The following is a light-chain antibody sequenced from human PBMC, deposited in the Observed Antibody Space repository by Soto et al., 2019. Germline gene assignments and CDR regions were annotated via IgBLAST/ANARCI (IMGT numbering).Light chain of an antibody. CDR3: AAWDDSLNGRWV. CDR2: SNN. Sequence: QSVLTQPPSASGTPGQRVTISCSGTSFNIGSNTVNWYQQLPGTAPKLLIYSNNQRPSGGPARVSGSMSGTSASLAISGLQSEDEADDYCAAWDDSLNGRWVFGGGTKLTVL. V-gene: IGLV1-44*01. J-gene: IGLJ3*02. CDR1: SFNIGSNT.